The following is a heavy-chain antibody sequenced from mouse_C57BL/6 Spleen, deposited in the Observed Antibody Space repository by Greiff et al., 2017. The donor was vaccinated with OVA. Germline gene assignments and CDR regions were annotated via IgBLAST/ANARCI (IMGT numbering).Heavy chain of an antibody. Sequence: EVQLQQSGPELVKPGASVKISCKASGYSFTGYYMNWVKQSPEKSLEWIGEINPSTGGTTYNQKFKAKATLTVDKSSSTAYMQLKSLTSEDSAVYYCASEGLGRGYWYFDVWGTGTTVTVSS. CDR1: GYSFTGYY. J-gene: IGHJ1*03. CDR2: INPSTGGT. V-gene: IGHV1-42*01. D-gene: IGHD4-1*01. CDR3: ASEGLGRGYWYFDV.